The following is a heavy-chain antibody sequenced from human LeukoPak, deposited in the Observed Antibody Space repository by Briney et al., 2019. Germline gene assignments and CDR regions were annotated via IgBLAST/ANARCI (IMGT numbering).Heavy chain of an antibody. Sequence: GGSLRLSCVTSGFTFSSYWMTWVRQAPGKGLEWVAYINQDGHEKNYVDSVKGRFTMSRDNPKNSVYLQMNSLRAEDTAVYFCVRDMDVWAQGTTVTVSS. CDR2: INQDGHEK. CDR3: VRDMDV. V-gene: IGHV3-7*05. J-gene: IGHJ6*02. CDR1: GFTFSSYW.